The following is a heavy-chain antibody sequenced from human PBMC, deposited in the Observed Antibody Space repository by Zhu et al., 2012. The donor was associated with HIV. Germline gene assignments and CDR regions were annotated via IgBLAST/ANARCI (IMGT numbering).Heavy chain of an antibody. Sequence: EAQLVESGGGVVRPGGSLRLSCAASGFTFDDYGMSWVRQAPGKGLEWVSGISWNGGDTGYADSVKGRFTISRDNAKNSLYLQMNSLRAEDTALYYCARDVSGWNYYYYYYMDVWGKGTTVTVSS. J-gene: IGHJ6*03. CDR2: ISWNGGDT. V-gene: IGHV3-20*04. CDR1: GFTFDDYG. D-gene: IGHD6-19*01. CDR3: ARDVSGWNYYYYYYMDV.